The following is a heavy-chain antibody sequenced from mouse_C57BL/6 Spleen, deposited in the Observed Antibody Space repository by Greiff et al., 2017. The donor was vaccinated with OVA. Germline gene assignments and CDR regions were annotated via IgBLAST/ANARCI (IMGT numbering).Heavy chain of an antibody. Sequence: QVHVKQPGAELVMPGASVKLSCKASGYTFTSYWMHWVKQRPGQGLGWIGEIDPSDSYTNYNQKFKGKSTLTVDKSSSTAYMQLSSLTSEDSAVDYCARGVLWSSYAMDYWGQGTSVTVSS. CDR3: ARGVLWSSYAMDY. CDR2: IDPSDSYT. CDR1: GYTFTSYW. J-gene: IGHJ4*01. D-gene: IGHD1-1*02. V-gene: IGHV1-69*01.